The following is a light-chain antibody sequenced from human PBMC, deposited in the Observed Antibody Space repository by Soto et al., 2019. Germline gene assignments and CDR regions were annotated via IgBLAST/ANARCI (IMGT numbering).Light chain of an antibody. CDR2: KAS. Sequence: DIQMTQSPSTLSASVGDRVTITCRASQSISSWLAWYQQKPGKAPKLLIYKASSLESGVPSRFSGSGSGKEFTLTISSLQPDEFSTYYCQQYNSYSPLTFGGGTKVEIK. J-gene: IGKJ4*01. V-gene: IGKV1-5*03. CDR3: QQYNSYSPLT. CDR1: QSISSW.